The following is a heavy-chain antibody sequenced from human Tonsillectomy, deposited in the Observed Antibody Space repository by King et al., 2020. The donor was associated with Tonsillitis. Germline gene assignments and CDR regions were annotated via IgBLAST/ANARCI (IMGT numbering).Heavy chain of an antibody. J-gene: IGHJ5*02. CDR3: VRDSAWLTTVTRFDP. CDR1: GYTFTAYD. V-gene: IGHV1-2*02. CDR2: INPNSDGT. D-gene: IGHD4-17*01. Sequence: VQLVESGAEVKKPGASVKVSCQASGYTFTAYDIHWIRQAPGQGLEWMGWINPNSDGTNSAQKFQGRVTMTRDTPISTAYMELSRLRSDDTAVYYCVRDSAWLTTVTRFDPWGQGTLVSVSS.